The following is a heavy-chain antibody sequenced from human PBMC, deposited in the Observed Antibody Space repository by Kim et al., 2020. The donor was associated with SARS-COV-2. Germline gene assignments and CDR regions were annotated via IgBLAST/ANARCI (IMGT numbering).Heavy chain of an antibody. CDR1: GYTFTGYY. V-gene: IGHV1-2*06. CDR3: ARDPIVVVPAGNWFDP. J-gene: IGHJ5*02. D-gene: IGHD2-2*01. Sequence: ASVKVSCKASGYTFTGYYMHWVRQAPGQGLEWMGRINPNSGGTNYAQKFQGRVTMTRDTSISTAYMELSRLRSDDTTVYYCARDPIVVVPAGNWFDPWGQGTLVTVSS. CDR2: INPNSGGT.